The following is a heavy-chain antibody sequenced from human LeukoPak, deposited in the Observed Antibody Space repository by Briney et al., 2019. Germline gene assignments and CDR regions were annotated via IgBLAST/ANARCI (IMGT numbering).Heavy chain of an antibody. CDR3: ARTRGRVNYYDSSGYTRGFDY. V-gene: IGHV3-30*02. CDR1: GFTFSSYG. Sequence: GGSLRLSCAASGFTFSSYGMHWVRQAPGKGLEWVAFIRYDGSNKYYADSVKGRFTISRDNSKNTLYLQMNSLRAEDAAVYYCARTRGRVNYYDSSGYTRGFDYWGQGTLVTVSS. D-gene: IGHD3-22*01. J-gene: IGHJ4*02. CDR2: IRYDGSNK.